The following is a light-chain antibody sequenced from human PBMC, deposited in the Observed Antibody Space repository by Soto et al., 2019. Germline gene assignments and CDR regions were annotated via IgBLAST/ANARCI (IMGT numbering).Light chain of an antibody. CDR2: GAS. Sequence: EIVMTQSPATLSVSPGERATLSCRASQSVSSNLAWYQQKPGQAPRLLIYGASTRATDIPARVSGSGSGTEFTLTISGLQSEDFAVYFCQQYNNWPLTFGGGTKVDIK. CDR3: QQYNNWPLT. CDR1: QSVSSN. V-gene: IGKV3-15*01. J-gene: IGKJ4*01.